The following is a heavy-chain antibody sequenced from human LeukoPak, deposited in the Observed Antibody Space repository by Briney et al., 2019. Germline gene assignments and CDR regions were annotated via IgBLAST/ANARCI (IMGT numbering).Heavy chain of an antibody. J-gene: IGHJ5*02. V-gene: IGHV1-18*01. Sequence: ASVKVSCKASGYTFTSYGISWVRQAPGQGLEWMGWISAYNGNTNYAQKLQGRVTMTRDTSTSTVYMELSSLRSEDTAVYHCARAYYDSSGYDEGVWFDPWGQGTLVTVSS. CDR2: ISAYNGNT. CDR1: GYTFTSYG. D-gene: IGHD3-22*01. CDR3: ARAYYDSSGYDEGVWFDP.